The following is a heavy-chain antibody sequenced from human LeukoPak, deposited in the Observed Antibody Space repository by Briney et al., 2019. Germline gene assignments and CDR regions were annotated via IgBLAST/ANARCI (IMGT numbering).Heavy chain of an antibody. CDR3: ARGGSYYLTDAFDI. V-gene: IGHV4-4*07. D-gene: IGHD1-26*01. Sequence: SETLSLTCTVSGGSISGYYWSWIRQPAGKGLEWIGRIYTSESTNYNPSLKSRVTMSVDTSKNQFSLKLSSVTAADTAVYYCARGGSYYLTDAFDIWGQGTMVTVSS. CDR1: GGSISGYY. CDR2: IYTSEST. J-gene: IGHJ3*02.